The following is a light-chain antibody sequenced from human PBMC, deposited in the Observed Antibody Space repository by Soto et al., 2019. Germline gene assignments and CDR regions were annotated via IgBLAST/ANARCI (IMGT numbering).Light chain of an antibody. CDR1: TPNVGNNA. Sequence: QSVLTQPPSVSQAPRQSVTISCSGSTPNVGNNAVSWYQQVPGKAPRLLINHDDLLPSWVSDRCSGSKSGTSASLAISGLQYEDEADYYCAAWDDSLNAVVFGGGTQLTVL. CDR3: AAWDDSLNAVV. CDR2: HDD. V-gene: IGLV1-36*01. J-gene: IGLJ7*01.